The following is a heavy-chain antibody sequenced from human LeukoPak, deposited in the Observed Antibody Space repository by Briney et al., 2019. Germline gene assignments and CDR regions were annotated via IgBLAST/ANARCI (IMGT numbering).Heavy chain of an antibody. CDR3: AKDLEGSGSYSFDY. D-gene: IGHD3-10*01. Sequence: GGSLRLSCAATGFTFDDYAMHWVRQAPGKGLEWVSGISWNSGSIGYADSVKGRFTIYRDNAKNSLYLQMNSLRAADTALYYCAKDLEGSGSYSFDYWGQGTLVTVSS. V-gene: IGHV3-9*01. J-gene: IGHJ4*02. CDR1: GFTFDDYA. CDR2: ISWNSGSI.